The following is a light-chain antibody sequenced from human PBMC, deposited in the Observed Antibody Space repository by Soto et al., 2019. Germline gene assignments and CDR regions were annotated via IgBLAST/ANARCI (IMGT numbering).Light chain of an antibody. CDR3: KQYSSSPPIT. J-gene: IGKJ5*01. Sequence: EIVLTQSPGTLSLSPGERATISCRASESVIKYLAWYQQKPGQAPRLLIHGASSRATGIPDRFSGSGSGTAFTLTINRLEPEDFAVYYCKQYSSSPPITFGQGTRLEIK. V-gene: IGKV3-20*01. CDR2: GAS. CDR1: ESVIKY.